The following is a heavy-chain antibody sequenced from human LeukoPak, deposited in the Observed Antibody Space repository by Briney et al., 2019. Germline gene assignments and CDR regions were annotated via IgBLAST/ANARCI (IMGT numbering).Heavy chain of an antibody. V-gene: IGHV1-18*01. CDR1: GYTFTSYG. J-gene: IGHJ4*02. CDR2: ISAYNGNT. CDR3: ARDLTRYYYDSSGYYYRGSDY. D-gene: IGHD3-22*01. Sequence: GASVKVSCKASGYTFTSYGISWVRQAPGQGLEWMGWISAYNGNTNYAQKLQGRVTMTTDTSTSTAYMELRSLRSDDTAVYYCARDLTRYYYDSSGYYYRGSDYWGQGTLVTVSS.